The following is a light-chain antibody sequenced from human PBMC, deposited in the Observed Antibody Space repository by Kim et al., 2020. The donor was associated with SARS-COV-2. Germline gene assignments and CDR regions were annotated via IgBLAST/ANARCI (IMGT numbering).Light chain of an antibody. CDR3: QQRSSWPIT. CDR2: EAS. Sequence: VSPGERAPLSCRASQGVSGYIAWYQQKPGQPTRLLIYEASIRATGVPARFSGSGSGTDFTLTISSLEPEDFAVYYCQQRSSWPITFGQGTRLEIK. V-gene: IGKV3-11*01. J-gene: IGKJ5*01. CDR1: QGVSGY.